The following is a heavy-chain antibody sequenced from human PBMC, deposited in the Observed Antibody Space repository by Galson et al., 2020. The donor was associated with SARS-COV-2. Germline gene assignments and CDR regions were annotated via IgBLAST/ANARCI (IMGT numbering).Heavy chain of an antibody. CDR1: GFVFSNSS. V-gene: IGHV3-30*04. CDR2: ISYDGTTV. Sequence: GGSLRLSCAASGFVFSNSSMHWVRQAPGKGLEWVAIISYDGTTVYNLDSVKGRFTISRDNSKNTLYLQMNSLRPEDTAVYYCARERDDHTSSWYDYWGQGTLVTVSS. CDR3: ARERDDHTSSWYDY. J-gene: IGHJ4*02. D-gene: IGHD6-13*01.